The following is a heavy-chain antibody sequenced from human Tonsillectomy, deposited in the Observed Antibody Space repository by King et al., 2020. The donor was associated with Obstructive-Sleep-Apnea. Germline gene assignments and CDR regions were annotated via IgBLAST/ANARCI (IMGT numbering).Heavy chain of an antibody. V-gene: IGHV3-23*04. J-gene: IGHJ4*02. CDR2: ISGSGGST. D-gene: IGHD3-22*01. CDR1: GFTFSSYA. CDR3: AKGSAYYYDSSGYYYFDY. Sequence: VQLVESGGGLVQPGGSLRLSCAASGFTFSSYAMSWVRQAPGKGLEWVSAISGSGGSTYYADSVKGRFTISRDNSKNTLYRQMNSLRAEDTAVYYCAKGSAYYYDSSGYYYFDYWGQGTLVTVSS.